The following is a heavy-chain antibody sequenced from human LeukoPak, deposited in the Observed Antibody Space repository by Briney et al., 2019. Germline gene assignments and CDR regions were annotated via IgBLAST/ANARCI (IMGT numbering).Heavy chain of an antibody. Sequence: GGSLRLSCAASGFTFINYLMHWVRQAPGKGLEYVSAISTNGGSTYYANSVKGRFTISIDNSKNTLYLQMGSLRAEDMAVYYSARVGYSGRYFDYWGQGTLVTVSS. CDR2: ISTNGGST. CDR3: ARVGYSGRYFDY. CDR1: GFTFINYL. J-gene: IGHJ4*02. V-gene: IGHV3-64*01. D-gene: IGHD1-26*01.